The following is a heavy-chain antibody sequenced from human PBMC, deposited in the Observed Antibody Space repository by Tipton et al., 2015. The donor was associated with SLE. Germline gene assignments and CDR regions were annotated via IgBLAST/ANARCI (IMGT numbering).Heavy chain of an antibody. CDR1: GGSISTYY. D-gene: IGHD2-2*01. J-gene: IGHJ4*02. CDR3: VVCSPSSCSYFDY. CDR2: VYYSGTT. V-gene: IGHV4-59*12. Sequence: TLSLTCTVSGGSISTYYWTWIRQPPGKGLEWIGNVYYSGTTNYNPSLESRVTLSVDASKDQFSLRLTSVTAADTAVYYCVVCSPSSCSYFDYWGQGRLVTVSS.